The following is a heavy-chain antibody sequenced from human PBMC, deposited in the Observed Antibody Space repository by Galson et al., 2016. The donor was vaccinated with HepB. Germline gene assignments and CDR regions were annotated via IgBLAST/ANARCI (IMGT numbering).Heavy chain of an antibody. D-gene: IGHD3-10*01. CDR1: GFTFRSYG. J-gene: IGHJ2*01. V-gene: IGHV3-30*18. CDR3: AKSRDYYGSGEWYFDL. Sequence: SLRLSCAASGFTFRSYGMRWVRQAPGKGLEWVAVIAHDGSNKNYADSVKGRFTISRDNSKNTLYLQMNSLRGDDTAVYYCAKSRDYYGSGEWYFDLWGRGTLVTVSS. CDR2: IAHDGSNK.